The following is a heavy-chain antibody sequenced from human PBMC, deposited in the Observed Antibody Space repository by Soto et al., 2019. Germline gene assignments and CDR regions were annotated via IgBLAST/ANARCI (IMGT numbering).Heavy chain of an antibody. CDR2: IYYSGST. Sequence: SETLSLTCTVSGGSISSGGYYWSWIRQHPGKGLEWTGYIYYSGSTYYNPSLKSRVTISVDTSKNQFSLKLSSVTAADTAVYYCASGSSWYVWAYDYWGQGTLVTVSS. CDR3: ASGSSWYVWAYDY. J-gene: IGHJ4*02. V-gene: IGHV4-31*03. CDR1: GGSISSGGYY. D-gene: IGHD6-13*01.